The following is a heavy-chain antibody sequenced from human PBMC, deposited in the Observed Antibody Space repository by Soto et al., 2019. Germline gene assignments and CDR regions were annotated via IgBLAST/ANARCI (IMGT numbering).Heavy chain of an antibody. J-gene: IGHJ4*02. D-gene: IGHD7-27*01. CDR3: ARIGWGGDS. CDR2: IPNSGSP. Sequence: PSETLSLTCIVSGGSVITGSYHWIWIRQPPGKGLEWIGFIPNSGSPDYNPSLKSRVVVSIDRSKNQFSLKVNSVTAADTAVYFCARIGWGGDSWGQGTLVTVSS. V-gene: IGHV4-61*01. CDR1: GGSVITGSYH.